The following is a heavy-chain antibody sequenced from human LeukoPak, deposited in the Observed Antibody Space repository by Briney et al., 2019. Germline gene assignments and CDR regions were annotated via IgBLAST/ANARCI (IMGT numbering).Heavy chain of an antibody. CDR1: GGSFSGYY. D-gene: IGHD2-21*01. CDR3: ARGPILSTRRPIYYYYGMDV. V-gene: IGHV4-34*01. CDR2: INHSGST. Sequence: ASETLSLTRAVYGGSFSGYYWSWIRQPPGKGLEWIGEINHSGSTNYNPSLKSRVTISVDTSKNQFSLKLSSVTAADTAVYYCARGPILSTRRPIYYYYGMDVWGQGTTVTVSS. J-gene: IGHJ6*02.